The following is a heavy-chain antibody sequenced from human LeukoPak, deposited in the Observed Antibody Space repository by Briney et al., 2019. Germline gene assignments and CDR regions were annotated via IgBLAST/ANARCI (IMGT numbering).Heavy chain of an antibody. D-gene: IGHD6-25*01. Sequence: AASVKVSCKASGYTFTGYYMHWVRQAPGQGLEWMGWINPNSGGTNYAQKFQGRVTMTRDTSISTAYMELSSLRSDDTAVYYCARGAYSSDTGYYYYYYYMDVWGKGTTVTISS. CDR3: ARGAYSSDTGYYYYYYYMDV. CDR2: INPNSGGT. CDR1: GYTFTGYY. J-gene: IGHJ6*03. V-gene: IGHV1-2*02.